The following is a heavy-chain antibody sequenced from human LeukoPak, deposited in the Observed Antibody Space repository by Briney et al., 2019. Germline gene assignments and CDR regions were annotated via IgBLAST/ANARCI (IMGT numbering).Heavy chain of an antibody. CDR1: GFTFSSYA. D-gene: IGHD3-9*01. CDR3: AREEGYYDILTGYSRYFDY. Sequence: GGSLRLSCAASGFTFSSYAMSWVRQAPGKGLEWVSAISGSGGSTYYADSVKGRFTISRDNSKNTLYLQMNSLRAEDTAVYYCAREEGYYDILTGYSRYFDYWGQGTLVTVSS. V-gene: IGHV3-23*01. J-gene: IGHJ4*02. CDR2: ISGSGGST.